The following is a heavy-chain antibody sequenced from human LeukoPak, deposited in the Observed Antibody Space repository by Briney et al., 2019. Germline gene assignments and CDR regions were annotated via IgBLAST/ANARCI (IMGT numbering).Heavy chain of an antibody. CDR2: ICYSGST. Sequence: PSETLSLTCTVSGGSISSSSYYWGWIRQPPGKGLEWIGSICYSGSTYYNPSLKSRVTISVDTSKNQFSLKLSSVTAADTAVYYCARSLILDWGSDYWGQGTLVTVSS. V-gene: IGHV4-39*01. CDR3: ARSLILDWGSDY. CDR1: GGSISSSSYY. J-gene: IGHJ4*02. D-gene: IGHD3-9*01.